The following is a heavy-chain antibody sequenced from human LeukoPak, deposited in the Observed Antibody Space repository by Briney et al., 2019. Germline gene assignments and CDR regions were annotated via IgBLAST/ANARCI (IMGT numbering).Heavy chain of an antibody. CDR3: ARVLITFGGVIVTPI. CDR1: GLTFTSYG. CDR2: ISAYNGNT. D-gene: IGHD3-16*02. J-gene: IGHJ4*02. Sequence: GASVKVSCKASGLTFTSYGISWVRQAPGQGLEWMGWISAYNGNTNYAQKLQGRVTMTTDTSTSTDYMELRSLRSDDTAVYYCARVLITFGGVIVTPIWGQGTLVTVSS. V-gene: IGHV1-18*01.